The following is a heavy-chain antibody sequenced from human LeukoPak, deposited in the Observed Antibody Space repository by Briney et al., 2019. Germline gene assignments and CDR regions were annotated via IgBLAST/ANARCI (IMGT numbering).Heavy chain of an antibody. CDR2: IWYDGSNK. D-gene: IGHD4-17*01. CDR3: ARAVNDYGDY. Sequence: GGSLRLSCAASGFTFSSYGMHWVRQAPGKGLEWAAVIWYDGSNKYYVDSVKGRFTISRDNSKNTLYLQMNSLRAEDTAVYYCARAVNDYGDYWGQGTLVTVSS. V-gene: IGHV3-33*01. J-gene: IGHJ4*02. CDR1: GFTFSSYG.